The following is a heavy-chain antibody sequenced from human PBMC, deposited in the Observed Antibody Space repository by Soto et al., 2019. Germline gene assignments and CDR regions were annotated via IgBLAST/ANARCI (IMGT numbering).Heavy chain of an antibody. J-gene: IGHJ6*02. D-gene: IGHD4-4*01. CDR2: IYSGGST. V-gene: IGHV3-53*01. Sequence: GGSLRLSCEDSGFTVSSNYMRWFRQAPGKGLEWVSFIYSGGSTYYADSVKGRFTISRDNSKNTLYLQMNSLRAEDTAVYYCARSKSNQWIYCYGMDVWGQGTTVTVSS. CDR1: GFTVSSNY. CDR3: ARSKSNQWIYCYGMDV.